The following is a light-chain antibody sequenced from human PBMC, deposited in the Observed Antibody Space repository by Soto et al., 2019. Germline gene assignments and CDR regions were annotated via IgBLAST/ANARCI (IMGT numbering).Light chain of an antibody. CDR3: QQRSNWPPIT. CDR2: DAS. Sequence: EIALTQSPDTLSLSPGERAALSGMASQSVSSSYLAWYQQKPGLAPRLLIYDASSRATGIPDRFSGSGSGTDFTLTISSLEPEDFAVYYCQQRSNWPPITFGQGTRLEIK. CDR1: QSVSSSY. V-gene: IGKV3D-20*02. J-gene: IGKJ5*01.